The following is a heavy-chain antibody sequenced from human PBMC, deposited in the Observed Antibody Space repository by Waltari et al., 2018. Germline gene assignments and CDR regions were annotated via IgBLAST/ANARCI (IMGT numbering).Heavy chain of an antibody. J-gene: IGHJ4*02. V-gene: IGHV1-2*02. CDR1: GYTYTAYY. Sequence: QVQLVESGAEVKKPVAAVKVSCKASGYTYTAYYVCWLRQAPGQGLEWMGWINPNSGGTNYAQKFQGRVTMTRDTSISTAYMELSRLRSDDTAVYYCAREQYSSSSGEYWGQGTLVTVSS. CDR2: INPNSGGT. CDR3: AREQYSSSSGEY. D-gene: IGHD6-6*01.